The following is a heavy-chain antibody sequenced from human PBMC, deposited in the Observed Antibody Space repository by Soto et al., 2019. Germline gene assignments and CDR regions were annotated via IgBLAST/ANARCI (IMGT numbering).Heavy chain of an antibody. CDR2: ISYDGDYK. D-gene: IGHD4-17*01. CDR1: RFTFSSYG. CDR3: AKGTTVTPWRYLDL. Sequence: QEQLAESGGGVVQPGRSLRLSCAASRFTFSSYGMHWVRQAPGKGLEGVAVISYDGDYKNYADSVRGRFTISRDNSKNTLYLQINSLRADDTAVYYCAKGTTVTPWRYLDLWGRGTLVTVSS. V-gene: IGHV3-30*18. J-gene: IGHJ2*01.